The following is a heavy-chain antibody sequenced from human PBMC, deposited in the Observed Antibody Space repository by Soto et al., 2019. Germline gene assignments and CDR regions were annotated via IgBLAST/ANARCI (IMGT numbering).Heavy chain of an antibody. D-gene: IGHD3-9*01. CDR3: VRTTDYYDY. J-gene: IGHJ4*02. V-gene: IGHV3-64D*08. Sequence: GGSLRLSCSGSGFTFSKYGIHWVRQAPGKGLEFVSRISSDGGDTVYAESVKGRFTISRDNSRNTLYLQMSSLRSDDTAVYYCVRTTDYYDYWGQGTLVTVSS. CDR1: GFTFSKYG. CDR2: ISSDGGDT.